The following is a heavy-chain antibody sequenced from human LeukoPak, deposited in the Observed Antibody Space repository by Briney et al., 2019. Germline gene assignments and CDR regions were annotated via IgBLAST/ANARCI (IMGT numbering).Heavy chain of an antibody. J-gene: IGHJ2*01. V-gene: IGHV3-21*01. CDR2: ITVSTSYI. CDR1: GFTYSTYS. D-gene: IGHD2-21*02. Sequence: GGSLRLSCSASGFTYSTYSMICPRQAPGKGLEWVSSITVSTSYIYYADSVRGRFTISRDNAKNSLYLQMNSLRAEDTAVYYCARLAYCGGDCTWFDLWGRDTLVTISS. CDR3: ARLAYCGGDCTWFDL.